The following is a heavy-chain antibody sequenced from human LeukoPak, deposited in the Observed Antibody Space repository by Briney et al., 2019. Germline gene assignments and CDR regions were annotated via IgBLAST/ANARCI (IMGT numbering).Heavy chain of an antibody. CDR3: ASGFYDFWSGYFSPNYYYYMDV. D-gene: IGHD3-3*01. V-gene: IGHV4-59*01. J-gene: IGHJ6*03. CDR1: GGSISSYY. Sequence: SETLSLTCTVSGGSISSYYWSWIRQPPGKGLEWIGYIYYSGSTNYNPSLKSRVTISVDTSKNQFSLKLSSVTAADTAVYYCASGFYDFWSGYFSPNYYYYMDVWGKGTTVTVSS. CDR2: IYYSGST.